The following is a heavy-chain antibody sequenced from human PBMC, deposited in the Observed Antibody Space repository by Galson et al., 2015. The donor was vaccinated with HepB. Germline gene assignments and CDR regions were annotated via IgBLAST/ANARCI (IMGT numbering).Heavy chain of an antibody. V-gene: IGHV3-49*03. CDR2: IRSNAYGGTT. CDR1: GFTFYDYT. J-gene: IGHJ4*02. Sequence: SLRLSCAASGFTFYDYTISWLRQTPGEGLEWVGFIRSNAYGGTTEYAASVKGRFTISRDDSKSIAYLQMSSLKTEDTAVYYCARVSLGRYFDYWGQGTVVTVSS. D-gene: IGHD1-26*01. CDR3: ARVSLGRYFDY.